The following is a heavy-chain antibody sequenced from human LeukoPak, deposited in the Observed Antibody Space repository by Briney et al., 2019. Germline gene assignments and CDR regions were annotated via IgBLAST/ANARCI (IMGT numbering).Heavy chain of an antibody. CDR1: GFTFADYA. CDR3: THDSSGYNYYFDY. D-gene: IGHD3-22*01. Sequence: PGRSLRLSCTTSGFTFADYAMTWVRQAPGKGLEWVGFVRSKTYGGTTEYAASVKGRFTISRDDSKSIAYLQMNSLKNEDTALYYCTHDSSGYNYYFDYWGQGTLVIVSS. V-gene: IGHV3-49*04. J-gene: IGHJ4*02. CDR2: VRSKTYGGTT.